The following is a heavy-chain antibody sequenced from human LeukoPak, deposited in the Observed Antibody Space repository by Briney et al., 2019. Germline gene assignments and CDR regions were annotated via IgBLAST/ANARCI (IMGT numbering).Heavy chain of an antibody. CDR3: AAYYYGSGSMFDY. V-gene: IGHV3-30*14. CDR1: GFTFSSYA. CDR2: ISYDGSNK. J-gene: IGHJ4*02. D-gene: IGHD3-10*01. Sequence: PGGSLRLSCAASGFTFSSYAMHWVRQAPGKGLEWVAVISYDGSNKYYADSVKGRFTISRDNSKNTLYLQMNCLRAEDTAVYYCAAYYYGSGSMFDYWGQGTLVTVSS.